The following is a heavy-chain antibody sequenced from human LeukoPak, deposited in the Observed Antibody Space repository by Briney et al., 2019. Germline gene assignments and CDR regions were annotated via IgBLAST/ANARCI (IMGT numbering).Heavy chain of an antibody. CDR1: GGSFSGYY. V-gene: IGHV4-34*01. CDR2: INHSGST. Sequence: PSETLPLTCAVYGGSFSGYYWSWLRQPPGKGLEWIGEINHSGSTNYNPSLKSRVTISVDTSKTQFSLKLSSVTAADTAVYYCARGRGFFVVVVAATYGWFDPWGQGTLVTVSP. CDR3: ARGRGFFVVVVAATYGWFDP. J-gene: IGHJ5*02. D-gene: IGHD2-15*01.